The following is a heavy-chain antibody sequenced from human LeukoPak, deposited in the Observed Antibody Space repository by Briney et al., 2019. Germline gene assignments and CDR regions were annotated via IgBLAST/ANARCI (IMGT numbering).Heavy chain of an antibody. J-gene: IGHJ6*02. CDR1: GFSVGNNY. Sequence: GGSLRLSCAASGFSVGNNYMSWVRQAPGKGLEWVSLIYSGGDKRYAASVKGRFTISRDNAKNSLYLQMSNLRAEDTAVYFCARGGGLDVWGQGATVTVSS. D-gene: IGHD3-16*01. CDR3: ARGGGLDV. CDR2: IYSGGDK. V-gene: IGHV3-53*01.